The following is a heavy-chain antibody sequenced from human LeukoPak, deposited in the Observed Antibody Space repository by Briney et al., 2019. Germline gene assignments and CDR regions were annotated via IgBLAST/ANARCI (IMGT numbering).Heavy chain of an antibody. J-gene: IGHJ4*02. D-gene: IGHD6-19*01. CDR2: RYYSGST. CDR1: GDSISSYY. V-gene: IGHV4-59*01. Sequence: SETLSLTCTVSGDSISSYYWSWIRQPPGKGLEWIGYRYYSGSTDYNPSLKSRVTISVDTSKNQFSLKLTSVTAADTAVYYCASGYSSGWYDYWGQGTLVTVSS. CDR3: ASGYSSGWYDY.